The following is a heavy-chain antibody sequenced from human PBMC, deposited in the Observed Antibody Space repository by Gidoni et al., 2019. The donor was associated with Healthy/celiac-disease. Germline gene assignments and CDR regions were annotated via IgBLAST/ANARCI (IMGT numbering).Heavy chain of an antibody. CDR3: AKGANSGSYWGFDY. CDR2: ISGSGGST. J-gene: IGHJ4*02. CDR1: GFTVSSYA. V-gene: IGHV3-23*01. D-gene: IGHD1-26*01. Sequence: EVQLLESGGGLVQPGGSLRSSGAASGFTVSSYALSWVRQAPGKGLEGFSAISGSGGSTYYADSVKGRFTISRDNSKNTLYLQMNSLRAEDTAVYYCAKGANSGSYWGFDYWGQGTLVTVSS.